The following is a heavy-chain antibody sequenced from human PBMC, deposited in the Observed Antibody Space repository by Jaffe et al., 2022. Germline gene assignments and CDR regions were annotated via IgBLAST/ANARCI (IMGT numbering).Heavy chain of an antibody. V-gene: IGHV1-69*05. CDR2: IIPIFGTA. D-gene: IGHD1-1*01. CDR3: ARGGDVQLERLAYYYYYYMDV. CDR1: GGTFSSYA. Sequence: QVQLVQSGAEVKKPGSSVKVSCKASGGTFSSYAISWVRQAPGQGLEWMGGIIPIFGTANYAQKFQGRVTITTDESTSTAYMELSSLRSEDTAVYYCARGGDVQLERLAYYYYYYMDVWGKGTTVTVSS. J-gene: IGHJ6*03.